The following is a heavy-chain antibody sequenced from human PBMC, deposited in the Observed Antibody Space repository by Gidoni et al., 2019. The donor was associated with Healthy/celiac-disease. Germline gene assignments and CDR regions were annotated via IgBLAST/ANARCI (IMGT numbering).Heavy chain of an antibody. CDR3: ANSPDIVVVPADILYYGMDV. Sequence: EVQLVESGGGLVQPGGSLRLSCAASGFTLSSYAMSWVRQAPGKGLEWVSAISGSGGSTYYADSVKGRFTISRDNSKNTLYLQMNSLRAEDTAVYYCANSPDIVVVPADILYYGMDVWGQGTTVTVSS. V-gene: IGHV3-23*04. CDR1: GFTLSSYA. D-gene: IGHD2-2*02. J-gene: IGHJ6*02. CDR2: ISGSGGST.